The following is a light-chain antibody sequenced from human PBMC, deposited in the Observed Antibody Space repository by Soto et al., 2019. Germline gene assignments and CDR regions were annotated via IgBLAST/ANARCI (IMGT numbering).Light chain of an antibody. V-gene: IGLV1-40*01. CDR1: SSNIGAGYD. J-gene: IGLJ1*01. Sequence: QSVLTQPPSVSGAPGQRVTISCTGSSSNIGAGYDVHWYQQLPGTAPKLLIYGNSNRPSGVPDRFSGSKSGTSASLAITGLKAEDEADYYCQSYDSSLSGYVFGTGTKRTAL. CDR3: QSYDSSLSGYV. CDR2: GNS.